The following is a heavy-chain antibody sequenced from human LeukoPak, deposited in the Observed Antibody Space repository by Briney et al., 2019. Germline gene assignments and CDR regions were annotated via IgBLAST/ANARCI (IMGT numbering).Heavy chain of an antibody. CDR1: GYTLTSYG. D-gene: IGHD3-22*01. V-gene: IGHV1-18*01. CDR2: ISAYNGNT. CDR3: ARVRNYYDSSGYYGGLYF. Sequence: ASVKVSCKASGYTLTSYGISWVRQAPEQGLEWTGWISAYNGNTNYAQELQGRVTMTTDTSTSTAYMELRSLRSDDTAVYYCARVRNYYDSSGYYGGLYFWGQGTMVTVSS. J-gene: IGHJ3*01.